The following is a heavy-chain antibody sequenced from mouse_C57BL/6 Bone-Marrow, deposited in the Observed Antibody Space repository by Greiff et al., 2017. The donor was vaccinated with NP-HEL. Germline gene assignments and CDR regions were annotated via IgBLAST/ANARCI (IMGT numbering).Heavy chain of an antibody. Sequence: EVQLVESGGGLVQPKGSLKLSCAASGFTFNTYAMHWVRQAPGKGLEWVARIRSKSSNYATYYADSVKDRFTISRDDSQSMLYLQMNNLKTEDTAMYYCVREGITTVVSSSYWYFDVWGTGTTVTVSS. J-gene: IGHJ1*03. D-gene: IGHD1-1*01. CDR1: GFTFNTYA. V-gene: IGHV10-3*01. CDR3: VREGITTVVSSSYWYFDV. CDR2: IRSKSSNYAT.